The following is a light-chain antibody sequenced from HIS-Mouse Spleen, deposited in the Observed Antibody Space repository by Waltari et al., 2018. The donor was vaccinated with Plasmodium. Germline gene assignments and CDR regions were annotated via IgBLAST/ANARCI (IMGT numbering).Light chain of an antibody. CDR3: QQYNNWSFT. CDR1: QSVSSN. Sequence: EIVMTQSPATLSVSPVERAPLSCRASQSVSSNLAWYQQKPGQAPRLLIYGASTRATGIPARFSGSGSGTEFTLTISSLQSEDFAVYYCQQYNNWSFTFGPGTKVDIK. V-gene: IGKV3-15*01. CDR2: GAS. J-gene: IGKJ3*01.